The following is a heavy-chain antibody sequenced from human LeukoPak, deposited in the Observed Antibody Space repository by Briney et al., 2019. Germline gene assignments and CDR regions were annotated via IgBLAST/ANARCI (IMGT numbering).Heavy chain of an antibody. V-gene: IGHV3-30-3*01. Sequence: GGSLRLSCAASGFTFDDYAMHWVRQAPGKGLEWVAVISYDGSNKYYADSVKGRFTISRDNSKNTLYLQMNSLRAEDTAVYYCAKDEWGDYWGQGTLVTVSS. CDR3: AKDEWGDY. D-gene: IGHD1-26*01. CDR2: ISYDGSNK. J-gene: IGHJ4*02. CDR1: GFTFDDYA.